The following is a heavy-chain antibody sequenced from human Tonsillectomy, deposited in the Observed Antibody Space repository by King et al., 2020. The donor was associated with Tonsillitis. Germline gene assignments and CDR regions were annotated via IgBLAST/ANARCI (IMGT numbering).Heavy chain of an antibody. V-gene: IGHV3-23*04. Sequence: VQLVESGGGLVQPGGSLRLSCAASGFTFSSYAMSWVRQAPGEGLEWVSAITGSGGSTYYADSVKGRFTISRDNSKNTLYLQMNTLRPEDTAVYYCAKMGSSSNYYDYWGQGTLVTVSS. J-gene: IGHJ4*02. CDR1: GFTFSSYA. CDR2: ITGSGGST. D-gene: IGHD2-2*01. CDR3: AKMGSSSNYYDY.